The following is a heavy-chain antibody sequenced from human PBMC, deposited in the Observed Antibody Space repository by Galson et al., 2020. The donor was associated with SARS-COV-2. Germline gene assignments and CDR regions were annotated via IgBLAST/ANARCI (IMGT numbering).Heavy chain of an antibody. D-gene: IGHD2-21*02. J-gene: IGHJ4*02. CDR2: INSSGST. Sequence: SQTLSLTCAVYGGSFSGYYWSWIRQPPGKGLEWIGEINSSGSTNYNPSLKSRVTISVDTSKNHFSLKLSSVTAADTALYYCAREENFFLVVTWTRLCYFDYWGRGTLATVSS. V-gene: IGHV4-34*01. CDR3: AREENFFLVVTWTRLCYFDY. CDR1: GGSFSGYY.